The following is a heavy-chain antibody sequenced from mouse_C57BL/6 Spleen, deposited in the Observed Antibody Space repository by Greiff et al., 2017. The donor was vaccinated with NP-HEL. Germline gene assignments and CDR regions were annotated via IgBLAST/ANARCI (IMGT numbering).Heavy chain of an antibody. CDR1: GFTFSSYT. CDR2: ISGGGGNT. J-gene: IGHJ1*03. Sequence: EVQVVESGGGLVKPGGSLKLSCAASGFTFSSYTMSWVRQTPEKRLEWVATISGGGGNTYYPDSVKGRFTISRDNAKNTLYLQMSSLRSEDTALYYCARHRGGLGGYFDVWGTGTTVTVSS. V-gene: IGHV5-9*01. CDR3: ARHRGGLGGYFDV. D-gene: IGHD4-1*01.